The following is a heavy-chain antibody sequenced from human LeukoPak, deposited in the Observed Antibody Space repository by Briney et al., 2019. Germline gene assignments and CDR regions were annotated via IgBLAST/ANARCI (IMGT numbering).Heavy chain of an antibody. J-gene: IGHJ4*02. V-gene: IGHV3-72*01. CDR2: TRNKAYSYTT. Sequence: GGSLRLSCAASGFTLSDHFMDWVRQGPGKGLEWVGRTRNKAYSYTTEYAVSVKGRITVSRDDSKKSIYLQMNSLRTEDTAVYYCVRNGLLGGFHLFDHWGQGTLVTVSS. D-gene: IGHD3-16*01. CDR3: VRNGLLGGFHLFDH. CDR1: GFTLSDHF.